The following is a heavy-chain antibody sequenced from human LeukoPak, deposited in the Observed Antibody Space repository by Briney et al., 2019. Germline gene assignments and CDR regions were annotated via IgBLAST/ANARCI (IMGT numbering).Heavy chain of an antibody. Sequence: SGGSLRLSCAASGFTFRSYWMSWVRQAPGKGLEWVANIKQEGSEKYYVDSVKGRFTISRDNANKSLYLQMNSLGAEDTAVYYCAELGITMIGGVWGKGTTVTISS. CDR3: AELGITMIGGV. D-gene: IGHD3-10*02. V-gene: IGHV3-7*01. J-gene: IGHJ6*04. CDR1: GFTFRSYW. CDR2: IKQEGSEK.